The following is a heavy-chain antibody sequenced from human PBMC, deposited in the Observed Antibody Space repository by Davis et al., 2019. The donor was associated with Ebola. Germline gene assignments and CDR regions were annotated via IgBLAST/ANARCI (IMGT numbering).Heavy chain of an antibody. Sequence: ASVKVSCKASGGTFSSYTISWVRQAPGQGLEWMGWISAYNGDTNYAQKFQGRVSMTEDTSTDTAYMDLSSLRSEDTAVYYCATGLSVRFVLGFDIWGQGTMLTVSS. CDR2: ISAYNGDT. CDR3: ATGLSVRFVLGFDI. V-gene: IGHV1-18*01. D-gene: IGHD3-16*01. CDR1: GGTFSSYT. J-gene: IGHJ3*02.